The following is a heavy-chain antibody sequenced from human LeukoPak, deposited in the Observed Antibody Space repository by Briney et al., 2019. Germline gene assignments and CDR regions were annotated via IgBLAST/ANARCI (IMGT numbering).Heavy chain of an antibody. Sequence: KPSETLSLTCAVYGGSFSGYYWSWIRQPPGKGLEWIGEINHSGSTNYNPSLKSRVTISVDTSKNQFSLKLSSVTAADTAVYYCASPNVEMATIPEGAFDIWGQGTMVTVSS. CDR2: INHSGST. D-gene: IGHD5-24*01. V-gene: IGHV4-34*01. CDR1: GGSFSGYY. CDR3: ASPNVEMATIPEGAFDI. J-gene: IGHJ3*02.